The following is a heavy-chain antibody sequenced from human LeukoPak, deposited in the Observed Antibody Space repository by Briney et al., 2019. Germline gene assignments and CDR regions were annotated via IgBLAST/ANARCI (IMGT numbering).Heavy chain of an antibody. CDR3: VGWGISGITNH. CDR2: TKQDGSEK. V-gene: IGHV3-7*01. CDR1: GFTFSSYA. Sequence: AGGSLRLSCAASGFTFSSYAMSWVRQAPGKGLEWVAQTKQDGSEKYYVDSVKGRFTTSRDKNSLFLQMNSVRAEDTAVYYCVGWGISGITNHWGQGTLVTVSS. J-gene: IGHJ4*02. D-gene: IGHD1-7*01.